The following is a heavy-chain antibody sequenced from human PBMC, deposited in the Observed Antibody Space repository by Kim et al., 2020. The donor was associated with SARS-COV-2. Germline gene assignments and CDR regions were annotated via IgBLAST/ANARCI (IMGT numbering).Heavy chain of an antibody. D-gene: IGHD1-26*01. J-gene: IGHJ4*02. CDR2: ISWNSGSI. CDR1: GFTFDDYA. V-gene: IGHV3-9*01. Sequence: GGSLRLSCAASGFTFDDYAMHWVRQAPGKGLVWVSGISWNSGSIGYADSVKGRFTISRDNAKNSLYLQMNSLRAEDTALYYCAKDRLGAPALDYWGQGTLVTVSS. CDR3: AKDRLGAPALDY.